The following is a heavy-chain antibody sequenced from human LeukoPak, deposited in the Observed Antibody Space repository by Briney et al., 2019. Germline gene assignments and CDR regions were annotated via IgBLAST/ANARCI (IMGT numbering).Heavy chain of an antibody. Sequence: GGSLRLSCAASGLTLSYYWMHWVRQAPGKGLVWVSRMNNDGSGTTYADSVRGRFTISRDNAKNTLYLQMNSLRVEDTAVYFCAREIMVSREWYFDLWGRGTLVTVAS. CDR2: MNNDGSGT. CDR1: GLTLSYYW. J-gene: IGHJ2*01. D-gene: IGHD2-21*01. CDR3: AREIMVSREWYFDL. V-gene: IGHV3-74*01.